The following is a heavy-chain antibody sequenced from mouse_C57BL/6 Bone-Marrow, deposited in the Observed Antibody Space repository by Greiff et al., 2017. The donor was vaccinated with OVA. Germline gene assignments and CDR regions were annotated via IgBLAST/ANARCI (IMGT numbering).Heavy chain of an antibody. J-gene: IGHJ2*01. CDR2: INPNNGGT. V-gene: IGHV1-26*01. CDR3: ARNDYGSTFFDY. Sequence: EVQLQQSGPELVKPGASVKISCKASGYTFTDYYMNWVKQSHGKSLEWIGDINPNNGGTSYNQKFKGKATLTVDKSSSTAYMELRSLTSEDSAVDYCARNDYGSTFFDYWGQGTTLTVSS. D-gene: IGHD1-1*01. CDR1: GYTFTDYY.